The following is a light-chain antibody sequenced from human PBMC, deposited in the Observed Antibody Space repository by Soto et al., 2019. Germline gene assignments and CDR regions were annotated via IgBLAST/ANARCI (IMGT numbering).Light chain of an antibody. Sequence: DIQMTQSPRTLSASVSDRVTITCRASQSIRHYLAWYQQMPGKAPKLLIYGASTLQSGVPSRFSGSGSGTEFTLTISSLQPDDFGTYFCQHHNSYSQTFGQGTKV. CDR1: QSIRHY. V-gene: IGKV1-5*01. CDR3: QHHNSYSQT. CDR2: GAS. J-gene: IGKJ1*01.